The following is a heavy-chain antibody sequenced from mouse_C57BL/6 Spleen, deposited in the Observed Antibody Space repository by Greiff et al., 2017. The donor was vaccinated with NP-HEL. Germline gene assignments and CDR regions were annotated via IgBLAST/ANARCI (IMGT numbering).Heavy chain of an antibody. D-gene: IGHD1-1*01. CDR3: ARTHYYGSSYSYAMDY. V-gene: IGHV1-18*01. CDR2: INPNNGGT. CDR1: GYTFTDYN. Sequence: EVQLQQSGPELVKPGASVKIPCKASGYTFTDYNMDWVKQSHGKSVEWIGDINPNNGGTIYNQKFKGKATLTVDKSSSTAYMELRSLTTEDTAVYYCARTHYYGSSYSYAMDYWGQGTAVTVSS. J-gene: IGHJ4*01.